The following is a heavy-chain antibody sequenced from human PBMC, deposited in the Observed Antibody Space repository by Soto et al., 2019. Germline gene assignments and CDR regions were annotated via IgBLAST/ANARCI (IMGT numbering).Heavy chain of an antibody. CDR3: ARGWEQWLVRGFDY. J-gene: IGHJ4*02. V-gene: IGHV4-34*01. CDR2: INHSGST. CDR1: GGSFSGYY. Sequence: QVQLQQWGAGLLKPSETLSLTCAVYGGSFSGYYWSWIRQPPGKGLEWIGEINHSGSTNYNPSLKSRVTISVDTSKNQFSLKLSSVTAADTAVYYCARGWEQWLVRGFDYWGQGTLVTVSS. D-gene: IGHD6-19*01.